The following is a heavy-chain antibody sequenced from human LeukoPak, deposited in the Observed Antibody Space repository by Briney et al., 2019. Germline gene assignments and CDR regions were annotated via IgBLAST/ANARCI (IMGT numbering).Heavy chain of an antibody. CDR2: ISGTGGST. CDR3: ARDYYYDSSGYSNY. D-gene: IGHD3-22*01. V-gene: IGHV3-23*01. CDR1: GSRFSSYA. J-gene: IGHJ4*02. Sequence: PGGSLRLSCVVSGSRFSSYAMNWVRQSPERGLEWVSAISGTGGSTSYADSLKGRFTISRDNAKNSLYLQMNSLRAEDTAVYYCARDYYYDSSGYSNYWGQGTLVTVSS.